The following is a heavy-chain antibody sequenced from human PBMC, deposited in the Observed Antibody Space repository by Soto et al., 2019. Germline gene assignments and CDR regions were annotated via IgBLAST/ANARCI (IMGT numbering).Heavy chain of an antibody. Sequence: QAGGSLRLSCAASGFTFSSNGMSWVRQAPGKGLEWVSAISASGGSTYYADSVKGRFTISRDNSKNTVYLQMNSLRAEDTAIYYCAKAPGWLPDDYWGQGTLVTVSS. J-gene: IGHJ4*02. V-gene: IGHV3-23*01. CDR1: GFTFSSNG. CDR3: AKAPGWLPDDY. D-gene: IGHD5-12*01. CDR2: ISASGGST.